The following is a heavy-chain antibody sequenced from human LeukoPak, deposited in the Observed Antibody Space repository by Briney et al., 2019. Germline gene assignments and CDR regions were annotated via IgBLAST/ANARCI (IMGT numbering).Heavy chain of an antibody. CDR1: GGSISSYY. J-gene: IGHJ4*02. D-gene: IGHD5-12*01. CDR2: IYYSGST. Sequence: SETLPLTCTVSGGSISSYYWSWIRQPPGKGLEWIGYIYYSGSTNYNPSLKSRVTISVDTSKNQFSLKLSSVTAADTAVYYCASSSGYDSIVLDYWGQGTLVTVSS. V-gene: IGHV4-59*08. CDR3: ASSSGYDSIVLDY.